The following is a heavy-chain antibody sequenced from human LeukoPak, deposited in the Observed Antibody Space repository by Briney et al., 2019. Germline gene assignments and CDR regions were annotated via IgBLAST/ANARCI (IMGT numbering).Heavy chain of an antibody. V-gene: IGHV3-33*01. CDR1: GFTFSSYG. CDR2: IRYDGSNK. J-gene: IGHJ4*02. Sequence: PGGSLRLSCAASGFTFSSYGMHWVRQAPGKGLEWVAVIRYDGSNKYYADSVKGRFTISRDNSKNTLYLQMNSLRAEDTAVYYCARMGSEPYYFDYWGQGTLVTVSS. CDR3: ARMGSEPYYFDY. D-gene: IGHD1-14*01.